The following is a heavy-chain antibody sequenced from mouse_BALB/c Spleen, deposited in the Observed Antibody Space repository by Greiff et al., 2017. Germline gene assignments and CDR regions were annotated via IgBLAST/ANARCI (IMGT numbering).Heavy chain of an antibody. CDR2: ISSGSSTI. Sequence: EVQVVESGGGLVQPGGSRKLSCAASGFTFSSFGMHWVRQAPEKGLEWVAYISSGSSTIYYADTVKGRFTISRDNPKNTLFLQMTSLRSEDTAMYYCARDGSFMDYWGQGTSVTVSS. V-gene: IGHV5-17*02. J-gene: IGHJ4*01. CDR3: ARDGSFMDY. D-gene: IGHD1-1*02. CDR1: GFTFSSFG.